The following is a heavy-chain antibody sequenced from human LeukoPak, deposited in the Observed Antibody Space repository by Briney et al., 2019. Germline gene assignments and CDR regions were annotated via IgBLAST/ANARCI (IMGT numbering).Heavy chain of an antibody. Sequence: SVKVSCKASGGTFSSYAISWVRQAPGQGLEWMGGIIPIFGTANYAQKFQGRVTITTDESTSTAYMELSSLRSEDTAVYYCARGGGYCSSTSCAYYYYMDVWGKGTTATVSS. J-gene: IGHJ6*03. CDR2: IIPIFGTA. CDR3: ARGGGYCSSTSCAYYYYMDV. V-gene: IGHV1-69*05. CDR1: GGTFSSYA. D-gene: IGHD2-2*01.